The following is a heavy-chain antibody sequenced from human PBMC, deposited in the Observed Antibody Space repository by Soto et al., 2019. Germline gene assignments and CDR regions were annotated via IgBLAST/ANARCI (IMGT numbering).Heavy chain of an antibody. CDR2: IYSSGST. CDR3: ARDHPHSYGVYYFDY. D-gene: IGHD5-18*01. J-gene: IGHJ4*02. CDR1: GGSISSGGYY. V-gene: IGHV4-61*08. Sequence: SEALSLTCAVSGGSISSGGYYWNWIRQSPGKGLEWIGYIYSSGSTHYNPSLQNRVTISIDTSKNQVSLKVNSVTAADTAVYYCARDHPHSYGVYYFDYWGQGTPVTVSS.